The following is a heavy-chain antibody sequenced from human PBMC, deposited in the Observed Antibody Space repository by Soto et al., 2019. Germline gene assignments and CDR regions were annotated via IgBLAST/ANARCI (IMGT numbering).Heavy chain of an antibody. CDR1: EVTFSTYA. J-gene: IGHJ6*03. CDR3: ARSSRMSVDFYYSFHA. CDR2: IIPIFDTT. Sequence: SVKVSCKASEVTFSTYAIGWVRQAPGQGLEWMGGIIPIFDTTNYAQKFHGRVTITADKSSYTAYMELSSLRFEDTAVYYCARSSRMSVDFYYSFHAWGQGTTVTVSS. V-gene: IGHV1-69*06.